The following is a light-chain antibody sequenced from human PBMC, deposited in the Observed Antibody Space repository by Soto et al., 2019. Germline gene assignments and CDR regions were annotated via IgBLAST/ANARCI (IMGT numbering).Light chain of an antibody. Sequence: EVVMTQSPATLPVSLGGRVALSCRASQSIGVNLAWYQQKPGQPPRLLIYEASNRDTGVPTRFSGSGSGTEFTLTITGLQSEDFAVYYCQQYNHWPPWTFGQGTKVDI. CDR1: QSIGVN. V-gene: IGKV3D-15*01. CDR2: EAS. CDR3: QQYNHWPPWT. J-gene: IGKJ1*01.